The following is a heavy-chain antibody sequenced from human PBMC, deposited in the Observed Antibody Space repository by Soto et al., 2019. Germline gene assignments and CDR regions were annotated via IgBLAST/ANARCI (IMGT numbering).Heavy chain of an antibody. CDR2: MKKDGSLT. J-gene: IGHJ5*02. CDR3: VRVRDGFNVRWLGP. CDR1: GFTFNTYW. Sequence: EVQLVESGGGLVQPGGSLRLSCAASGFTFNTYWMSWVRQAPGKGLEWVANMKKDGSLTHYLDSVRGRFTISRDNAKSSLYLEMNSPTAEDTGVYYCVRVRDGFNVRWLGPWGQGTLVIV. D-gene: IGHD4-17*01. V-gene: IGHV3-7*01.